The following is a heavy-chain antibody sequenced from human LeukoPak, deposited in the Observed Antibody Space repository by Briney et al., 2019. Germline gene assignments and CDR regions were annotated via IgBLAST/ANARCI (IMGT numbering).Heavy chain of an antibody. CDR2: IYHSGST. CDR1: GGSISSSNW. CDR3: ASRGVRGVIISWFDP. J-gene: IGHJ5*02. D-gene: IGHD3-10*01. Sequence: SETLSLTCTVSGGSISSSNWWSWVRQPPGKGLEWIGEIYHSGSTNYNPSLKSRVTISVDESKNQFSLKLSSVTAADTAVYYCASRGVRGVIISWFDPWGQGTLVTVSS. V-gene: IGHV4-4*02.